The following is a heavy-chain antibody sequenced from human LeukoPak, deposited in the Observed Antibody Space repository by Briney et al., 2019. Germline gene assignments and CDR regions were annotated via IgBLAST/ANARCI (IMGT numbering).Heavy chain of an antibody. D-gene: IGHD3-9*01. CDR3: ARDSLMYYDILTTPTVSYYFDY. J-gene: IGHJ4*02. CDR1: GFTFSSYS. Sequence: PGGSLRLSCAASGFTFSSYSMNWVRQAPGKWREWVSSISISSSYIYYADSVKGRFTISRDNAKNSLYLQMNSLRAEDTAVYYCARDSLMYYDILTTPTVSYYFDYWGQGTLVTVSP. V-gene: IGHV3-21*01. CDR2: ISISSSYI.